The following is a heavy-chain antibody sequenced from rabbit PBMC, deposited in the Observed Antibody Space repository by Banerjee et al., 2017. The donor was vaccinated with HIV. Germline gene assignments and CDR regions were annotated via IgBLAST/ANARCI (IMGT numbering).Heavy chain of an antibody. CDR2: IYPRYGAT. D-gene: IGHD3-3*01. J-gene: IGHJ6*01. V-gene: IGHV1S7*01. CDR3: ARGLVAGVLDL. Sequence: QLKETGGGLVQPGGSLTLSCKASGFDFSSYYMSWVRQAPGKGLEWIGIIYPRYGATDYANWVSGRFTVSLDNAQNTVFLRMTSLTAADTATYFCARGLVAGVLDLWGPGTLVTVS. CDR1: GFDFSSYY.